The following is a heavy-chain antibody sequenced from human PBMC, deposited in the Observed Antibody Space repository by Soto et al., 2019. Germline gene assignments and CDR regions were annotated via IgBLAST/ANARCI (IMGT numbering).Heavy chain of an antibody. D-gene: IGHD3-22*01. CDR3: ARQIYDSDTGPNFQYYFDS. CDR2: IDPSDSQT. CDR1: YW. V-gene: IGHV5-10-1*01. Sequence: YWTTWVRQKPGKGLEWMGRIDPSDSQTYYSPSFRGHVTISVTKSITTVFLQWSSLRASGTAMYYCARQIYDSDTGPNFQYYFDSWGQGTPVTVSS. J-gene: IGHJ4*02.